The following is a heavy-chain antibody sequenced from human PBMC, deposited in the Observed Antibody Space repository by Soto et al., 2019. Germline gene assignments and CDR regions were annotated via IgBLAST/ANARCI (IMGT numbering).Heavy chain of an antibody. Sequence: SLRLSCAASGFTFSSYAMSWVRQAPGKGLEWVSAISGSGGSTYYADSVKGRFTISRDNSKNTLYLQMNSLRAEDTAVYYCAKENQDDFWSGYYTRRLDYMDVWGKGTTVTVSS. CDR3: AKENQDDFWSGYYTRRLDYMDV. J-gene: IGHJ6*03. CDR1: GFTFSSYA. D-gene: IGHD3-3*01. V-gene: IGHV3-23*01. CDR2: ISGSGGST.